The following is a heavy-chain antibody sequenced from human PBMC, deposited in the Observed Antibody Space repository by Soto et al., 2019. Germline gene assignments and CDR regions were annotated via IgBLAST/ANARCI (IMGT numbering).Heavy chain of an antibody. V-gene: IGHV3-23*01. CDR1: GFTFSSYA. Sequence: GGSLRLSCGASGFTFSSYAMSWVRQAPGKGLEWVSAISGSGGSTYYADSVKGRFTISRDNSKNTLYLQMNSLRAEDTAVYYCAKDRATGYSGYDYDYWGQGTLVTVSS. CDR3: AKDRATGYSGYDYDY. CDR2: ISGSGGST. J-gene: IGHJ4*02. D-gene: IGHD5-12*01.